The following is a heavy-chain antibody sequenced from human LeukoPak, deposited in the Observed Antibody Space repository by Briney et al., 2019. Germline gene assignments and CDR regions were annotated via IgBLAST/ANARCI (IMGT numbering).Heavy chain of an antibody. V-gene: IGHV4-4*07. D-gene: IGHD3-22*01. CDR1: GGSIISNY. CDR3: ARLKFYDSTGYSPGYYMDV. CDR2: IYGSGIT. J-gene: IGHJ6*03. Sequence: SETLSLTCTVPGGSIISNYWSWIRQSAGTGLGWIGRIYGSGITDYNPSLKSRVTMSLDTSRKQFSLRLTSVTAADTSVYYCARLKFYDSTGYSPGYYMDVWGKGTTVSVFS.